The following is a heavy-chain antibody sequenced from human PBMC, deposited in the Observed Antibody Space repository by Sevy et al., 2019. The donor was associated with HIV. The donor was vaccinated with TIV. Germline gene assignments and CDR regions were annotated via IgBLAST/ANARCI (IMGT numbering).Heavy chain of an antibody. CDR1: AFTFSSYD. J-gene: IGHJ3*01. D-gene: IGHD6-13*01. CDR2: IGFSGDT. V-gene: IGHV3-13*01. CDR3: ARETAADAFDV. Sequence: GGSLRLSCAATAFTFSSYDMHWVRQVAGKGLEWVSSIGFSGDTYFAGSVKGRLTISRDNVKNYLYLQMSSLRAGDTAVYYCARETAADAFDVWGQGTFVTVSS.